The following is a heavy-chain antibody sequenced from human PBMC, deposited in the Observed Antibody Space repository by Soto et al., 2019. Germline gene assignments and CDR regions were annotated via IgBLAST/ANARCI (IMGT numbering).Heavy chain of an antibody. D-gene: IGHD3-22*01. J-gene: IGHJ3*02. CDR1: GFTFSDYY. CDR3: TGSETYYYDSSGYYYPEAFDI. V-gene: IGHV3-11*04. Sequence: PGGSLRLSCAASGFTFSDYYMSWIRQAPGKGLEGVSYISSSGSTIYYADSVKGRFTISRDNSKNTLYLQMNSLRAEDTAVYYSTGSETYYYDSSGYYYPEAFDIWGQGTMVTVSS. CDR2: ISSSGSTI.